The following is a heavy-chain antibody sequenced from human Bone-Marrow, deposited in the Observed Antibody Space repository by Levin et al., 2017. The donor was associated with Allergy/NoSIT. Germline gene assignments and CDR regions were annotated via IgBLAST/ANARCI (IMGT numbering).Heavy chain of an antibody. V-gene: IGHV5-51*01. Sequence: KAGGSLRLSCKGSGYSFTSYWIGWVRQMPGKGLEWMGIIYPGDSDTRYSPSFQGQVTISADKSISTAYLQWSSLKASDTAMYYCARQYDSSVVPDNIRDDWYFDLWGRGTLVTVSS. CDR3: ARQYDSSVVPDNIRDDWYFDL. D-gene: IGHD3-22*01. J-gene: IGHJ2*01. CDR1: GYSFTSYW. CDR2: IYPGDSDT.